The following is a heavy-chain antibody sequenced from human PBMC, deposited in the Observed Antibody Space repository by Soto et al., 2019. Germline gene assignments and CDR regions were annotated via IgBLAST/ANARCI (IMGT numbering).Heavy chain of an antibody. CDR1: GYTFTNYA. CDR3: ARGGSLYWYFDL. D-gene: IGHD1-26*01. CDR2: INAGNGNT. V-gene: IGHV1-3*01. J-gene: IGHJ2*01. Sequence: ASVKLSCEASGYTFTNYAMHWVRQAPGQRLEWMGWINAGNGNTKYSQKFQGRVTITRDTSASTAYMELSSLRSEDTAVYYCARGGSLYWYFDLWGRGTLVTV.